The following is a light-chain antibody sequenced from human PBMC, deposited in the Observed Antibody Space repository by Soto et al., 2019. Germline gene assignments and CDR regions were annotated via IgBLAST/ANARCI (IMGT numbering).Light chain of an antibody. V-gene: IGKV3-20*01. J-gene: IGKJ1*01. CDR2: EAS. Sequence: EIVMTQSPATLSVSPGERATLSCKASQSVFDYIAWYQQKPGQAPRLLIYEASIRATGVPARFSGSGSGTDFTLTISRLEPEDFAVYYCQQYGSSPWTFGQGTKVDIK. CDR1: QSVFDY. CDR3: QQYGSSPWT.